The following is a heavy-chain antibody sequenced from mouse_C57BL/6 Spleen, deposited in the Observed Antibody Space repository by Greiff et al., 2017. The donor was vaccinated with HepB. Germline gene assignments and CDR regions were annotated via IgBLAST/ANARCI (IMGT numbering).Heavy chain of an antibody. D-gene: IGHD1-1*01. J-gene: IGHJ1*03. CDR2: IDPANGNT. V-gene: IGHV14-3*01. CDR1: GFNIKNTY. Sequence: VQLQQSVAELVRPGASVKLSCTASGFNIKNTYMHWVKQRPEQGLEWIGRIDPANGNTKYAPKFQGKATITADTSSNTAYLQLSSLTSEDTASYYWARSGYYGSSSGYWYFDVWGTGTTVTVSS. CDR3: ARSGYYGSSSGYWYFDV.